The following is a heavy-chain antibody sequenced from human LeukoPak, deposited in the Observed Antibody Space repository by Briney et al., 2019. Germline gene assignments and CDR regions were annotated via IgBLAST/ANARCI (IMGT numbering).Heavy chain of an antibody. J-gene: IGHJ4*02. CDR1: GGSFSGFY. D-gene: IGHD6-19*01. V-gene: IGHV4-59*01. CDR3: ARWHSGRTGFAY. CDR2: MYHSGTT. Sequence: SETLSLTCTVSGGSFSGFYWNWIRQPPGKGLEWIGHMYHSGTTNYNPSLKSRVAMSVDTSKNQFSLKLSSVTAADTAVCYCARWHSGRTGFAYWGQGTLVTVSS.